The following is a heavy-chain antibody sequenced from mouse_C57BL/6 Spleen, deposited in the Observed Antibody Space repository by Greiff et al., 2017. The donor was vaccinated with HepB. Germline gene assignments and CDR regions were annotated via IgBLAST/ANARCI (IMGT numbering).Heavy chain of an antibody. CDR3: ARGGNLWYFDV. V-gene: IGHV1-80*01. CDR1: GYAFSSYW. CDR2: IYPGDGDT. D-gene: IGHD2-1*01. Sequence: VHLVESGAELVKPGASVKISCKASGYAFSSYWMNWVKQRPGKGLEWIGQIYPGDGDTNYNGKFKGKATLTADKSSSTAYMQLSSLTSEDSAVYFCARGGNLWYFDVWGTGTTVTVSS. J-gene: IGHJ1*03.